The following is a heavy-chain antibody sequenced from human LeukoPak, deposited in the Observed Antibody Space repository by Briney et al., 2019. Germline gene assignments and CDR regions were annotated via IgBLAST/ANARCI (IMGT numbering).Heavy chain of an antibody. CDR3: ASYTTVTAYFDY. D-gene: IGHD4-17*01. V-gene: IGHV4-59*01. CDR2: IYYSGST. J-gene: IGHJ4*02. CDR1: GGSISSYY. Sequence: SETQSLTCTVSGGSISSYYWSWIRQPPGKGLEWIGYIYYSGSTNYNPSLKSRVTISVDTSKNQFSLKLSSVTAADTAVYYCASYTTVTAYFDYWGQGTLVTVSS.